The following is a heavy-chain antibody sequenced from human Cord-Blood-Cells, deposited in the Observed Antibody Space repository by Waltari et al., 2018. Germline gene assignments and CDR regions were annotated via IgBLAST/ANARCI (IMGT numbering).Heavy chain of an antibody. CDR2: ISSSCSTI. CDR1: GFTFSSYE. J-gene: IGHJ6*02. V-gene: IGHV3-48*03. CDR3: ARDREYDTLDV. Sequence: EVQLVESGGGLVQPGGSLRLSCAASGFTFSSYEMNWVRQAPGKGLEWVSYISSSCSTIYYADYVKGRFTISRDNAKNSLYLQMNSLRAEETAVYYCARDREYDTLDVWGQGTTVTVSS. D-gene: IGHD3-9*01.